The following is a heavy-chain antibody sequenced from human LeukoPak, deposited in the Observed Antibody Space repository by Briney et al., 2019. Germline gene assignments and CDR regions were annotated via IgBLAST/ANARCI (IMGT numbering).Heavy chain of an antibody. CDR3: ARWHIVEDFDY. CDR2: INPNSGGT. V-gene: IGHV1-2*02. J-gene: IGHJ4*02. Sequence: GASVKVSCKASGYTFTCYYMHWVRQAPGQGLEWMGWINPNSGGTNYAQKCQGRVTMTRDTSISTAYMELSRMRSDDPAVYYCARWHIVEDFDYWGQGNLVTVSS. D-gene: IGHD2-21*01. CDR1: GYTFTCYY.